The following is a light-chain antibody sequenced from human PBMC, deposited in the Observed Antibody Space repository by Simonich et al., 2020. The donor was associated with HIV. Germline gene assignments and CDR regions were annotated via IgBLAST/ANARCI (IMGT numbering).Light chain of an antibody. Sequence: EIVMTQSPGTLSVSPGERATLSCRARQSVSSNLAWYQQKPGQAPRLLIYGASTRATGIPARFSGSGSGTEFTLTISSLQPEDFATYYCLQDYTYPLTFGGGTKVEI. V-gene: IGKV3-15*01. CDR3: LQDYTYPLT. CDR1: QSVSSN. J-gene: IGKJ4*01. CDR2: GAS.